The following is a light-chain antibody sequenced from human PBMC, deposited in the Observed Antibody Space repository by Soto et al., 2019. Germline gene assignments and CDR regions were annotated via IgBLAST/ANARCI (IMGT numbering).Light chain of an antibody. V-gene: IGKV3-20*01. J-gene: IGKJ1*01. CDR1: QSSSSTF. CDR3: QQYHDTGT. Sequence: EIVLSQSPGTLSLSPGERATLSCRASQSSSSTFLAWYQQNPGQAPRLLISGASSRATGIPDRFSGSGSGTEFTLTISRLEPEDFAVYYCQQYHDTGTFGQGAKVDIK. CDR2: GAS.